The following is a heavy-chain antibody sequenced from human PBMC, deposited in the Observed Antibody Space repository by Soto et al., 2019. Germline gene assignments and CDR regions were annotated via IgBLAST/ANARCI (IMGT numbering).Heavy chain of an antibody. Sequence: GGSLRLSCAASGFTFSSYAMSWVRQAPGKGLEWVSAISGSGGSTYYADSVKGRFTISRDNSKNTLYLQMNSLRAEDTAVYYCAKDGFSYGDYWGFDYWGQGTLVTVSS. CDR1: GFTFSSYA. J-gene: IGHJ4*02. D-gene: IGHD4-17*01. CDR3: AKDGFSYGDYWGFDY. CDR2: ISGSGGST. V-gene: IGHV3-23*01.